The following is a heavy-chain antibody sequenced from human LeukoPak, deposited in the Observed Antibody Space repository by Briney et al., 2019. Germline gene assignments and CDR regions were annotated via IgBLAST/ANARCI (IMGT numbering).Heavy chain of an antibody. CDR2: IYSDGST. CDR3: AKGYQLLYWDYYYMDV. CDR1: GFTVSSNY. Sequence: GGSLRLSCAASGFTVSSNYMSWVRQAPGKGLEWVSIIYSDGSTYYADSVKARFTISRDNSKNTLYLQMNSLRAEDTAVYYCAKGYQLLYWDYYYMDVWGKGTTVTVSS. J-gene: IGHJ6*03. V-gene: IGHV3-66*01. D-gene: IGHD2-2*02.